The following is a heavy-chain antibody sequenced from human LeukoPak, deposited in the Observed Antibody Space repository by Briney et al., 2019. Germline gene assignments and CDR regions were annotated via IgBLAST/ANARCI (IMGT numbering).Heavy chain of an antibody. J-gene: IGHJ3*02. Sequence: SETLSLTCTVSGVSMSSYYWSWIRQPPGKGLEWIGYIYYSGSTNYNPSLKSRVTISVDTSKNQFSLKLSSVTAADTAVYYCARHQGWPQPFVGNAFDIWGQGTMVTVSS. CDR1: GVSMSSYY. D-gene: IGHD5-24*01. CDR3: ARHQGWPQPFVGNAFDI. CDR2: IYYSGST. V-gene: IGHV4-59*08.